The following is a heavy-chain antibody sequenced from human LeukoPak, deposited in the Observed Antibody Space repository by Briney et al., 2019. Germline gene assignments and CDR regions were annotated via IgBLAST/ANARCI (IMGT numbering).Heavy chain of an antibody. D-gene: IGHD6-13*01. CDR1: VYTFTSSY. V-gene: IGHV1-46*01. CDR2: IIPSAGST. Sequence: SLKASCKASVYTFTSSYMRWVRHSPGQGLEWMGIIIPSAGSTSYAQKFQGRVTMTRDTSTSTVYMELSSLRSEDTAVYYCAREGIAAAGTRKGYNWFDPWGQGTLVTVSS. CDR3: AREGIAAAGTRKGYNWFDP. J-gene: IGHJ5*02.